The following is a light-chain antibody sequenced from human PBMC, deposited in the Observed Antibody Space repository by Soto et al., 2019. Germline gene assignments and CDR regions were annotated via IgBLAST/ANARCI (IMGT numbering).Light chain of an antibody. Sequence: QSALTQPASVSGSPGQSSTISCTGTSSDVGSYNLVSWYQQHPGKAPKVMIYEVSKRPSGVPNRFSGSKSGNTASLTISGLQAEDEADYHCCSYAGTSTYVFGTGTKVTVL. V-gene: IGLV2-23*02. CDR2: EVS. CDR1: SSDVGSYNL. CDR3: CSYAGTSTYV. J-gene: IGLJ1*01.